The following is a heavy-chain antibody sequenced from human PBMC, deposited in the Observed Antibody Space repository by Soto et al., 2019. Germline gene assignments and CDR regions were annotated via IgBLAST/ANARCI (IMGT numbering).Heavy chain of an antibody. Sequence: ASVKVSCKASGYTLISYYMHWVRQAPGQGLEWMGMINPSGGSTSYAQKFQGRVTMTRDTSTSTVYMELSSLRSEDTAVYHCARNDNSGLDYWGQGTLVTVS. V-gene: IGHV1-46*01. CDR2: INPSGGST. CDR1: GYTLISYY. J-gene: IGHJ4*02. CDR3: ARNDNSGLDY. D-gene: IGHD3-22*01.